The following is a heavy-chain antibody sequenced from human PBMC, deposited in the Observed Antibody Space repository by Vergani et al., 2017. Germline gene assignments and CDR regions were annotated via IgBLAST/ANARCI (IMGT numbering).Heavy chain of an antibody. J-gene: IGHJ3*02. CDR1: GFIFSDHY. V-gene: IGHV3-72*01. CDR3: VRVKGSNWNDHDYDI. Sequence: EVQLVESGGGLVQPGGSLRLSCAASGFIFSDHYMDWVRQAPGKGLEWVGRIRNKANDYTTQYAASVKGRFTISRDDSKSYLYLQMNSLQTEDTALYYCVRVKGSNWNDHDYDIWGQGTMVTVSS. CDR2: IRNKANDYTT. D-gene: IGHD1-1*01.